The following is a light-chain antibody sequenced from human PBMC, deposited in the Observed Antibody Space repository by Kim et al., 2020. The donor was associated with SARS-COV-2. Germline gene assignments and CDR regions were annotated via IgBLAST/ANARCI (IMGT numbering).Light chain of an antibody. V-gene: IGKV3-20*01. Sequence: LSPGQRATLSCRASQSISNNFLAWFQHKRGQAPRLLIYGASTRATAIPDRFSGSGSGTDFTLTISRLEPEDFAVYYCHQYVSLPRTFGQGTKLEI. CDR3: HQYVSLPRT. J-gene: IGKJ2*02. CDR2: GAS. CDR1: QSISNNF.